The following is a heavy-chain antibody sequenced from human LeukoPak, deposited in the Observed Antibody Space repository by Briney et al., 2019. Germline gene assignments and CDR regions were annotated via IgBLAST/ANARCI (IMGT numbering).Heavy chain of an antibody. Sequence: ASVKVSCKASGYTFTNYAMHWVRQAPGQRLEWMGWINAGNGNTKYSQKLQGRVTMTADTSTSTAYMELRSLRSDDTAVYYCARDRGTMVRGCMDVWGQGTTVTVSS. J-gene: IGHJ6*02. CDR2: INAGNGNT. V-gene: IGHV1-3*01. D-gene: IGHD3-10*01. CDR1: GYTFTNYA. CDR3: ARDRGTMVRGCMDV.